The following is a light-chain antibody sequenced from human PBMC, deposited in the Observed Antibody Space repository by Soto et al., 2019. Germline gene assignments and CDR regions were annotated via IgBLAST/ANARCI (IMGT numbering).Light chain of an antibody. Sequence: EIVMTQSPATLSVSPGERVTLSCRASQSVGTNLAWYQQKPGQAPRLLILGASTRASGIPAKFSGSGSGTEFTLSIGSLQSEDFAIYYCQQYDNWPPQTFGQGTKVDIK. V-gene: IGKV3-15*01. CDR1: QSVGTN. CDR2: GAS. CDR3: QQYDNWPPQT. J-gene: IGKJ1*01.